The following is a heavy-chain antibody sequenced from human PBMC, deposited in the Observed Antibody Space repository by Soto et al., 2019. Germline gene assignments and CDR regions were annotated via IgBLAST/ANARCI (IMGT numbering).Heavy chain of an antibody. D-gene: IGHD2-2*02. J-gene: IGHJ3*02. CDR3: ARDHCSGTSCYTTDAFDI. V-gene: IGHV1-2*04. CDR1: GYTFTGYY. Sequence: ASVKVSCKASGYTFTGYYMHWVRQAPGQGLEWMGWINPNSGGTNYAQKFQGWVTMTRDTSISTAYMELSRLRSDDTAVYYCARDHCSGTSCYTTDAFDIWGQGTMVTVSS. CDR2: INPNSGGT.